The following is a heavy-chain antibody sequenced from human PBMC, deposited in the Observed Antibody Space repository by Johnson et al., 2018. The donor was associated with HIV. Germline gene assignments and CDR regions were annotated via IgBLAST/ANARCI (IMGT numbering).Heavy chain of an antibody. CDR1: GFTFSSYA. V-gene: IGHV3-30*18. J-gene: IGHJ3*02. Sequence: QVQLVESGGGVVQPGRSLRLSCAASGFTFSSYAMHCVRQAPGKGLEWVAVISYDGSYKYYADSVKGRLTISRDNSKNTLDLQMNSLTIEDTAVYYCAKIIGYSSGLEIWGQGTMVTVSS. CDR2: ISYDGSYK. D-gene: IGHD6-19*01. CDR3: AKIIGYSSGLEI.